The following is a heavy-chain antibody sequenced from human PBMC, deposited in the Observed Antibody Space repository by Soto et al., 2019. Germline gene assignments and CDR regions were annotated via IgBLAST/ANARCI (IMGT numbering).Heavy chain of an antibody. J-gene: IGHJ4*02. D-gene: IGHD3-3*01. V-gene: IGHV1-69*01. CDR3: AIPRYDFWSGYSYYFDY. Sequence: QVQLVQSGAEVKKPGSSVKVSCKASGGTFSSYAISWVRQAPGQGLEWMGGIIPIFGTANYAQKFQGRVTITADESTRTAYMELSSLRSEDTAVYYCAIPRYDFWSGYSYYFDYWGQGTLVTVSS. CDR2: IIPIFGTA. CDR1: GGTFSSYA.